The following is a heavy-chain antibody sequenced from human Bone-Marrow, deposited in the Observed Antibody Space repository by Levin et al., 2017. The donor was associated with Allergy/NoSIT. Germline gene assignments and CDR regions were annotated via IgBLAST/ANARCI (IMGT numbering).Heavy chain of an antibody. D-gene: IGHD3-10*01. CDR2: ISGSGGTT. V-gene: IGHV3-23*01. CDR1: GFTFSSYA. J-gene: IGHJ3*01. CDR3: AKGRQFDGGADAFDV. Sequence: GESLKISCAASGFTFSSYAMSWVRQPPGKGLEWVSCISGSGGTTYYTDSVKGRFTISRDNSKNTLYLQMNSLRAEDTAVFYCAKGRQFDGGADAFDVWGQGTMVTVSS.